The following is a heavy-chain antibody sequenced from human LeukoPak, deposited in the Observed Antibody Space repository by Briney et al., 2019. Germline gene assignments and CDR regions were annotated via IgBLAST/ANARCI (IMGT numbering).Heavy chain of an antibody. Sequence: GGSLRLSCAASGFTFSSYWMSWVRQAPGKGLEWVANIKQDGSEKYYVDSVKGRFTVSRDNAKNSLYLQMNSLRAEDTAVYYCARYWYSSSHRGNVDPWGQGTLVTVSS. J-gene: IGHJ5*02. D-gene: IGHD6-13*01. CDR1: GFTFSSYW. V-gene: IGHV3-7*01. CDR3: ARYWYSSSHRGNVDP. CDR2: IKQDGSEK.